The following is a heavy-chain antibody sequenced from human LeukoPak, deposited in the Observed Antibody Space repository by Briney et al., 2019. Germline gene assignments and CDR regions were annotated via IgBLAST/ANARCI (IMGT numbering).Heavy chain of an antibody. V-gene: IGHV3-23*01. CDR1: GFTFSSYA. CDR3: AKDRRITIFGVVTRSRLDP. D-gene: IGHD3-3*01. Sequence: GGSLSLSCAASGFTFSSYAMSWVRQAPGKGLEWVSAISGSGGSTYYADSVKGRFTISRDNSKNTLYLQMNSLRAEDTAVYYCAKDRRITIFGVVTRSRLDPWGQGTLVTVSS. CDR2: ISGSGGST. J-gene: IGHJ5*02.